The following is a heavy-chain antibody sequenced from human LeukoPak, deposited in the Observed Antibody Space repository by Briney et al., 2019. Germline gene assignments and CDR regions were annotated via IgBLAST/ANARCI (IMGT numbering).Heavy chain of an antibody. CDR2: IIPTLGIA. CDR3: ARSGYFDWLPDY. CDR1: GGTFSSYA. D-gene: IGHD3-9*01. Sequence: SVKVSCKASGGTFSSYAISWVRQAPGQGLEWMGRIIPTLGIANYAQKFQGRVTITADKSTSTAYMELSSLRSEDTAVYYCARSGYFDWLPDYWGQGTLVTVSS. J-gene: IGHJ4*02. V-gene: IGHV1-69*04.